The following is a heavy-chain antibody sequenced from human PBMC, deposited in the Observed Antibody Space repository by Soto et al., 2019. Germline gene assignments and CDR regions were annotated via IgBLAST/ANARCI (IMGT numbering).Heavy chain of an antibody. J-gene: IGHJ5*02. Sequence: SVKVSCKASGDTFNSNTISWVRQAPGQGPEWMGRIIPMLDIPNYAQKFQGRVTITADKSTSTAYMELSSLRSGDTAVYYCARSRYCTSATCYGPHWFDPWGQGTLVTVSS. CDR3: ARSRYCTSATCYGPHWFDP. D-gene: IGHD2-2*01. CDR2: IIPMLDIP. CDR1: GDTFNSNT. V-gene: IGHV1-69*02.